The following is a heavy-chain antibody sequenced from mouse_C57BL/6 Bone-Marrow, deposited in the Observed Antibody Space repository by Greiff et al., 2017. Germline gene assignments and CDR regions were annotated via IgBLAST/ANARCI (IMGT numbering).Heavy chain of an antibody. D-gene: IGHD1-1*01. CDR1: GYTFTSYW. Sequence: QVQLKQPGAELVRPGSSVKLSCKASGYTFTSYWMDWVKQRPGQGLEWIGNIYPSDSETHYNQKFKDKATLTVDKSSSTAYMQLSSLTSEDSAVYYCAKRSIYFDYWGQGTTLTVSS. V-gene: IGHV1-61*01. J-gene: IGHJ2*01. CDR2: IYPSDSET. CDR3: AKRSIYFDY.